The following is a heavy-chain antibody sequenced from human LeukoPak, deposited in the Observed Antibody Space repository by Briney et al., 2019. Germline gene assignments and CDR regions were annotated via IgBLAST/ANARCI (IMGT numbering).Heavy chain of an antibody. CDR3: ARVSATYFDY. CDR1: GFTFSSYS. J-gene: IGHJ4*02. D-gene: IGHD2-15*01. Sequence: PGGSRRLACAASGFTFSSYSMNWVRQAPGKGLEWVSSISSSSSYIYYADSVKGRFTISRDNAKTELYLQMNSLRAEDTAVYYCARVSATYFDYWGQGTLVTVSS. CDR2: ISSSSSYI. V-gene: IGHV3-21*01.